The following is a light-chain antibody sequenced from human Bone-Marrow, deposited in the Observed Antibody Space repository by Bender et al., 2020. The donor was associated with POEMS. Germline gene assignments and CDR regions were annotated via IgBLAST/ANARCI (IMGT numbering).Light chain of an antibody. J-gene: IGLJ2*01. V-gene: IGLV2-14*01. CDR1: SSDVGGYNY. Sequence: QSALTQPASVSGSPGQSITISCTGTSSDVGGYNYVSWYQQHPGKAPKLMIYDVDKRPSGVPDRLSGSKSGNTASLTISGLQAEDEADYYCVAWDASLNGPVFGGGTKLTVL. CDR2: DVD. CDR3: VAWDASLNGPV.